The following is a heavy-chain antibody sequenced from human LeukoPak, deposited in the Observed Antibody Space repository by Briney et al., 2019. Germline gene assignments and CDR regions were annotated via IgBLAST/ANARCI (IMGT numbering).Heavy chain of an antibody. D-gene: IGHD3-16*01. CDR2: ISGSGGST. CDR3: ARELNGYGYYFFDY. Sequence: GGSLRLSCAASGFTFSSYAMSWVHQAPGKGLEWVSAISGSGGSTYYADSVKGRFTISRDNAKNSLYLQMNGLGAEDTAVYYCARELNGYGYYFFDYWGPGTLVTVSS. CDR1: GFTFSSYA. J-gene: IGHJ4*02. V-gene: IGHV3-23*01.